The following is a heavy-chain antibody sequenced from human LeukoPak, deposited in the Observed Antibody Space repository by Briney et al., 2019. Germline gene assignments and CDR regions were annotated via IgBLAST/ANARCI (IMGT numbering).Heavy chain of an antibody. V-gene: IGHV1-2*02. J-gene: IGHJ5*02. Sequence: ASVKVSCKASGYTFTGYYMHWVRQAPGQGLEWMGWINPNSGGTNYAQKFQGRVTMTRDTSISTAYMELSRLRSDDTAVYYCARALAYYGSGSYRGWFDPWGQGTLVTVSS. CDR2: INPNSGGT. CDR1: GYTFTGYY. D-gene: IGHD3-10*01. CDR3: ARALAYYGSGSYRGWFDP.